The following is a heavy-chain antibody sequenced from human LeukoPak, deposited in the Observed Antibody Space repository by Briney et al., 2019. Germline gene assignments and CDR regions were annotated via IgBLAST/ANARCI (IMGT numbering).Heavy chain of an antibody. D-gene: IGHD6-13*01. CDR2: IYYSGST. CDR1: GGTISSYY. V-gene: IGHV4-59*01. CDR3: AREEAGIAAAGTEYNWFGP. J-gene: IGHJ5*02. Sequence: TSETLSLNCTVSGGTISSYYWSWIRQPPGKGLEWIGYIYYSGSTNYNPFLKSRVTISVGPSKNQSSLKLSSVTAADTAVYYCAREEAGIAAAGTEYNWFGPWGQGTLVTVSS.